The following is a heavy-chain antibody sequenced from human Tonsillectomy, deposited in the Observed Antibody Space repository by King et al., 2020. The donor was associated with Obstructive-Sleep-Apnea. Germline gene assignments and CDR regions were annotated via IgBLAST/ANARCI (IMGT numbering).Heavy chain of an antibody. CDR2: ISYDGSNK. CDR1: GFTFSRYG. CDR3: AKDIVVVVAATRGFDY. J-gene: IGHJ4*02. Sequence: VRLVESGGGVVQPGRSLRLSCAASGFTFSRYGLHWVRQAPGKGLEWVAVISYDGSNKYYADSVKGRFTISKDNSKNTLYLQMNSLRAEDTAVYYCAKDIVVVVAATRGFDYWGQGTLVTVSS. D-gene: IGHD2-15*01. V-gene: IGHV3-30*18.